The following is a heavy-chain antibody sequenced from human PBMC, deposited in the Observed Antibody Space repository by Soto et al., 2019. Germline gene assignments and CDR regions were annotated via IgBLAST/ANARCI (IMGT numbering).Heavy chain of an antibody. CDR3: ATCVTIFGGNYYYYYGMDV. D-gene: IGHD3-3*01. CDR1: GFTFSSYV. V-gene: IGHV3-23*01. CDR2: ISASGGST. Sequence: PGESLRLSCAPSGFTFSSYVMSCVRQAPGEGLEWVSAISASGGSTFYADSVKGRFTISRDNSKNTLYLQINSLRAEDTAVYYCATCVTIFGGNYYYYYGMDVWGQGTTVTVSS. J-gene: IGHJ6*02.